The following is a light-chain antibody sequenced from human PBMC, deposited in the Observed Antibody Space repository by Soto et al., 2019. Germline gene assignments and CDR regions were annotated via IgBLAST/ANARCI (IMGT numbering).Light chain of an antibody. CDR2: EVS. CDR1: SSDVGDYNY. J-gene: IGLJ1*01. V-gene: IGLV2-8*01. CDR3: SSYAGSLYV. Sequence: QSVLTQPPSASGSPGQSVTISCTGTSSDVGDYNYVSWYQQHPGKAPKLMIYEVSKRPSGVPDRFSGCKSGNTASLTVSGVQAADEADYYCSSYAGSLYVFGTGTKVTVL.